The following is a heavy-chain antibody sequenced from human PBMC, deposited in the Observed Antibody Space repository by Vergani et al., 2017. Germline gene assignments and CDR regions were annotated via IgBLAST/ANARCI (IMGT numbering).Heavy chain of an antibody. Sequence: QVQLVQSGAEVKKPGSSVTVSCKASGGTFSSYAISWVRQAPGQGLEWMGGIIPIFGTANYAQKFQGRVTITADESTSTAYMELSSLRSEDTAVYYCASPRGYHKSYYFDYWGQGTLVTVSS. D-gene: IGHD5-12*01. J-gene: IGHJ4*02. CDR2: IIPIFGTA. CDR3: ASPRGYHKSYYFDY. V-gene: IGHV1-69*01. CDR1: GGTFSSYA.